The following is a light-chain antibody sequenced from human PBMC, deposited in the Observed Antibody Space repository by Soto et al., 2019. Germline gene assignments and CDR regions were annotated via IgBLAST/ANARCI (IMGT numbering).Light chain of an antibody. V-gene: IGKV1-27*01. CDR2: AAS. CDR1: QGISNY. J-gene: IGKJ1*01. Sequence: DIQMTQSPSSLSASVRDRVTITCRASQGISNYLAWYQQKPGKVPKLLIYAASTLQSGVPSRFSGSGYGKDFTLTISSLQPEDVATYYCQKYDSAPWTFGQGTKVEIK. CDR3: QKYDSAPWT.